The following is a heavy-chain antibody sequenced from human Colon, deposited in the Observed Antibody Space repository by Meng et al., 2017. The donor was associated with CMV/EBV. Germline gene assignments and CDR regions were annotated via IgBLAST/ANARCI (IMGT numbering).Heavy chain of an antibody. CDR1: GFTFSSYA. D-gene: IGHD7-27*01. V-gene: IGHV3-23*01. CDR2: ISGSGGST. J-gene: IGHJ4*02. Sequence: GGSLRLSCAASGFTFSSYAMSWVRQAPGKGLEWVSAISGSGGSTYYADSVKGRFTISRDNAQNTLYLQMNSLRAEDTAVYYCTRDVNWEFFDYWGQGTLVTVSS. CDR3: TRDVNWEFFDY.